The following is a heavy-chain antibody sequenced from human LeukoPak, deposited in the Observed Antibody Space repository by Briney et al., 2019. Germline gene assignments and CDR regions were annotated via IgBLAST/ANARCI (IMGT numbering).Heavy chain of an antibody. J-gene: IGHJ4*02. CDR1: GGTFSSYA. D-gene: IGHD3-22*01. CDR3: ASHGWGNYYDSSGYVY. V-gene: IGHV1-69*05. Sequence: SVKVSCKASGGTFSSYAISWVRQAPGQGLEWMGGIIPIFGTANYAQKFQGRVTITTDESTSTAYMELSSLRSEDTAVYYCASHGWGNYYDSSGYVYWGQGTLVTVSS. CDR2: IIPIFGTA.